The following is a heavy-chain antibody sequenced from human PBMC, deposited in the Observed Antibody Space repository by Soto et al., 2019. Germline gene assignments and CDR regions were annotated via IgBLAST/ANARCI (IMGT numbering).Heavy chain of an antibody. Sequence: GASVKVSCKASGYTFTSYYMHWVRQAPGQGLEWMGIINPSGGSTSYAQKFQGRVTMTRDTSTSTVYMELSSLRSEDTAAYFSDSSGYTRCFDYWGQGTLVTVSS. CDR3: DSSGYTRCFDY. CDR1: GYTFTSYY. V-gene: IGHV1-46*01. J-gene: IGHJ4*02. CDR2: INPSGGST. D-gene: IGHD3-22*01.